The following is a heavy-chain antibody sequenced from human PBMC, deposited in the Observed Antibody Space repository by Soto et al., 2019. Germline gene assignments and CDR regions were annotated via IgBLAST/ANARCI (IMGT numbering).Heavy chain of an antibody. CDR2: IGTAGDT. CDR3: ARGQEVGAHFFDS. D-gene: IGHD2-15*01. Sequence: VGSLRLSCEASGFTFSGFDMHWVRQPTGKGLEWVSTIGTAGDTYYAVSVKGRFTISRDNAKNSLSLQMNSLRAGDTAVYFCARGQEVGAHFFDSWGQGTQVTVSS. J-gene: IGHJ4*02. V-gene: IGHV3-13*01. CDR1: GFTFSGFD.